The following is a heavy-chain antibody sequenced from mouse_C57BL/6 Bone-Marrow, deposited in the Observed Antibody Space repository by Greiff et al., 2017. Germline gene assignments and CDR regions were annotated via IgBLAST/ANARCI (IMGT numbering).Heavy chain of an antibody. J-gene: IGHJ2*01. D-gene: IGHD2-3*01. CDR3: ARRDDCYDYCDY. CDR1: GYTFTSYG. V-gene: IGHV1-81*01. Sequence: QVQLQQSGPELARPGASVKMSCKASGYTFTSYGISWVKQRTGQGLEWIGEIYPRSGTTYYNEKFKGKATLTADKSSSTAYMELRSLTSEDSAVYFCARRDDCYDYCDYWGRGTTLTVSA. CDR2: IYPRSGTT.